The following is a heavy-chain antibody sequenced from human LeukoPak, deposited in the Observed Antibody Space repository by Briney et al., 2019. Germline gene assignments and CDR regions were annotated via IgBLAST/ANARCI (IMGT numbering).Heavy chain of an antibody. CDR1: GGSISSGGYY. D-gene: IGHD3-16*01. CDR3: AREGGKVRYYYGMDV. CDR2: IYYSGST. J-gene: IGHJ6*02. V-gene: IGHV4-31*03. Sequence: PSETLSLTCTVSGGSISSGGYYWSWIRQHPGKGLEWIGYIYYSGSTYYNPSLKSRVTISVDTSKNQFSLKLSSVTAADTAVYYCAREGGKVRYYYGMDVWGQGTTVTVSS.